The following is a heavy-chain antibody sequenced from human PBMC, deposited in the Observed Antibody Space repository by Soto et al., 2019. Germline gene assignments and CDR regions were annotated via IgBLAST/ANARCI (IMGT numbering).Heavy chain of an antibody. CDR1: GFTFSNYV. J-gene: IGHJ6*02. D-gene: IGHD2-15*01. CDR3: AKGGSAPTYYYYTYAMDV. CDR2: ISASGGST. Sequence: HPGGSLRLFCAASGFTFSNYVMTWVRQAPGKGLEWVSTISASGGSTNYADSVKGRFTISRDNSKNTLYLQMNSLRAEDTAVYYCAKGGSAPTYYYYTYAMDVWGQGSSVT. V-gene: IGHV3-23*01.